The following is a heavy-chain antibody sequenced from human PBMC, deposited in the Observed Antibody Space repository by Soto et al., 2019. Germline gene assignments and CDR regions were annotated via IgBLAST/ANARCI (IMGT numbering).Heavy chain of an antibody. CDR2: MNPNSGNT. CDR3: ARGRRVTIFGVVHYYYMDV. Sequence: ASVKVSCKASGYTFTSYDINWVRQATGQGLEWMGWMNPNSGNTGYAQKFQGRVTMTRNTSISTAYMELSSLRSEDTAVYYCARGRRVTIFGVVHYYYMDVWGKGTTVTVS. CDR1: GYTFTSYD. V-gene: IGHV1-8*01. D-gene: IGHD3-3*01. J-gene: IGHJ6*03.